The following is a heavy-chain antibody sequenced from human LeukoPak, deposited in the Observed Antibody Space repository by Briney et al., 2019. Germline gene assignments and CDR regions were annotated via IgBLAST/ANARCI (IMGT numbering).Heavy chain of an antibody. CDR1: GFTFSNNA. V-gene: IGHV3-21*01. CDR3: ARAVPGFDY. Sequence: GGSLRLSCAASGFTFSNNAMHWVRQAPGKGLEWVSSISGGGGETYYVDSVRGRFTISRDNAKNSLYLQMNSLTAEDTAVYYCARAVPGFDYWGQGTLVTVSS. CDR2: ISGGGGET. D-gene: IGHD1-14*01. J-gene: IGHJ4*02.